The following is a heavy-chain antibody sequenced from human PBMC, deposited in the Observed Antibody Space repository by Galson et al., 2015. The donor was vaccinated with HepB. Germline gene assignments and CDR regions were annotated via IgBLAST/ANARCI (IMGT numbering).Heavy chain of an antibody. CDR3: AKEGDYDFWSGYYTGIDY. Sequence: SLRLSCAASGFTLSSYGMHWVRQAPGKGLEWVAVISYDGSNKYYADSVKGRFTISRDNSKNTLYLQMNSLRAEDTAVYYCAKEGDYDFWSGYYTGIDYWGYGTLVTVSS. CDR2: ISYDGSNK. V-gene: IGHV3-30*18. J-gene: IGHJ4*01. D-gene: IGHD3-3*01. CDR1: GFTLSSYG.